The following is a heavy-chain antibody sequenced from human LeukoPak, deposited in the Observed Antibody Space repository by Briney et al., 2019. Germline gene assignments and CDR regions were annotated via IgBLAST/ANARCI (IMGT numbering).Heavy chain of an antibody. J-gene: IGHJ5*02. CDR2: INAGNGNT. Sequence: ASVKVSCMASGYTFTSYAMHWVRQAPGQRLEWMGWINAGNGNTKYSQKFQGRVTITRDTSASTAYMELSSLRSEDTAVYYCARDPAVDTAMVTGWFDPWGQGTLVTVSS. V-gene: IGHV1-3*01. CDR1: GYTFTSYA. CDR3: ARDPAVDTAMVTGWFDP. D-gene: IGHD5-18*01.